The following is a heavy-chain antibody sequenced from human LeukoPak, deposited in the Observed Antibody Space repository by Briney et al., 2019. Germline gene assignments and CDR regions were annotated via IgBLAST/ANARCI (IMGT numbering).Heavy chain of an antibody. CDR1: GGSISSSSYY. D-gene: IGHD5-12*01. V-gene: IGHV4-39*01. CDR2: IYYSGST. Sequence: SVTLSLTCTVAGGSISSSSYYWGWIRQPPGKGLEWIGGIYYSGSTYYNPSLKSRVTISVDTSKNQFSLKLSSVTAADTAVYYCARQVAYSGYDRNTIDYWGQGTLVTVSS. CDR3: ARQVAYSGYDRNTIDY. J-gene: IGHJ4*02.